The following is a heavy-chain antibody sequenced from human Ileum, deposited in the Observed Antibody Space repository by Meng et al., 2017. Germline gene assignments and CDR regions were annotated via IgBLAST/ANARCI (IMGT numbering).Heavy chain of an antibody. D-gene: IGHD5-18*01. Sequence: QGQLQEAGPGLVKPSQTLSLTCSVSNGSLTNVNNYWNWIRQAPGQALEHIGYIYYDGSSYATPSLKSRVTMSIDTSTNQFSLRLDSVTAADTAVYYCAREFYVDTAMVIDSWGPGALVTVSS. CDR2: IYYDGSS. CDR1: NGSLTNVNNY. J-gene: IGHJ4*02. CDR3: AREFYVDTAMVIDS. V-gene: IGHV4-30-4*01.